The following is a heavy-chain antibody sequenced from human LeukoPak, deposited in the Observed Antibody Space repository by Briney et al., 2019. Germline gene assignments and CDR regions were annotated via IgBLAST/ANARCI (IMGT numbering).Heavy chain of an antibody. Sequence: GGSLRLSCAASGFIFGRDSMNWVRQAPGRGLEWISYISRDSDIRYYADSVKGRFTISRDNSKNTLYLQMNSLRAEDTAVYYCVYTSRGIRNPFDYWGQGTLVTVSS. J-gene: IGHJ4*02. CDR3: VYTSRGIRNPFDY. D-gene: IGHD3-16*01. CDR2: ISRDSDIR. V-gene: IGHV3-48*01. CDR1: GFIFGRDS.